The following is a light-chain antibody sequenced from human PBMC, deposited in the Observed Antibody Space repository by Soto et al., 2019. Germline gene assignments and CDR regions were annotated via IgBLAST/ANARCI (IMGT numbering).Light chain of an antibody. CDR1: QDINNY. J-gene: IGKJ4*01. CDR3: QQYDNLPLT. V-gene: IGKV1-33*01. CDR2: DAS. Sequence: DIQMTQSPSSLSASVGDRVTITCQASQDINNYLNWYQQKLGKAPKPLIYDASNLETGVPSRFSGSGSGTDFTFTISSLQPEDIATYYCQQYDNLPLTFGGGTKVDIK.